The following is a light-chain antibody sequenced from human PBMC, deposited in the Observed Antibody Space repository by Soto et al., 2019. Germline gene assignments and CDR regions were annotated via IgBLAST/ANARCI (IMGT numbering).Light chain of an antibody. J-gene: IGKJ2*01. CDR1: QTLANY. Sequence: EVVLTQSPATLSLSPGERATLSCRASQTLANYLAWYQQRPGQAPRLLIYDASNRATGTPARFSGSGSGTDFTLTISSLEPEDSAVYYCQQRSDSYTFGQGTTLEIK. V-gene: IGKV3-11*01. CDR2: DAS. CDR3: QQRSDSYT.